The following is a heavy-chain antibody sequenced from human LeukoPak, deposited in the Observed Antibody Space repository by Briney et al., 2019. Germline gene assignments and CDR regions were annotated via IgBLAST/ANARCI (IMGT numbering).Heavy chain of an antibody. J-gene: IGHJ4*02. CDR1: GYTFTSYG. CDR3: ARSFPHVVVVPAAIPLDY. V-gene: IGHV1-18*01. CDR2: ISAYNGNT. Sequence: ASVKVSCKASGYTFTSYGVSWVRQAPGQGLEWMGWISAYNGNTNYAQKLQGRFTMTKDTSTSTAYMELRSLRSDDTAVYYCARSFPHVVVVPAAIPLDYWGQGTLVTVSS. D-gene: IGHD2-2*02.